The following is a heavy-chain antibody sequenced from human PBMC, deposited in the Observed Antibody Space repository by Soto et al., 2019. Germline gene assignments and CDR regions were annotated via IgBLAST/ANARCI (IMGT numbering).Heavy chain of an antibody. CDR2: IYYSGST. D-gene: IGHD5-18*01. J-gene: IGHJ5*02. CDR1: GGSISSSSYY. CDR3: ARHTKGRGYSYGTYNWFDP. V-gene: IGHV4-39*01. Sequence: SETLSLTCTVSGGSISSSSYYWGWIRQPPGKGLEWIGSIYYSGSTYYNTSLKSRVTISVDTSKNQFSLKLSSVTAADTAVYYCARHTKGRGYSYGTYNWFDPWGQGTLVTVSS.